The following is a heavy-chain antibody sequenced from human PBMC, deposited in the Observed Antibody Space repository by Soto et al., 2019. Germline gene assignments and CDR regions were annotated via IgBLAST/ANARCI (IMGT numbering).Heavy chain of an antibody. CDR2: ISYDGSNK. Sequence: QVQVVESGGGVVQPGRSLRLSCGASGFTFNIYTMHWVRQAPGKGLEWVAVISYDGSNKYYADSVKGRFTISRDNSKNTLFLQMNSLRVEDTAVYYCARGGDYGDPFDYWGQGSLVTVSS. J-gene: IGHJ4*02. V-gene: IGHV3-30-3*01. D-gene: IGHD4-17*01. CDR1: GFTFNIYT. CDR3: ARGGDYGDPFDY.